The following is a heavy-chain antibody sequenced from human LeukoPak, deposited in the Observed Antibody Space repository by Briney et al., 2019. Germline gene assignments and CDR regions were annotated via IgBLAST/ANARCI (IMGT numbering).Heavy chain of an antibody. CDR2: IYSSGST. D-gene: IGHD3-3*01. J-gene: IGHJ4*02. CDR1: GGSISSSYYY. Sequence: SETLSLTCTVSGGSISSSYYYWGWIRQPPGKGLEWIGSIYSSGSTYYNPSLKSRVTISVDTSKNQFSLKLSSVTAADTAVYYCARATLLGRYYDFWSGYYIFDYWGQGTLVTVSS. CDR3: ARATLLGRYYDFWSGYYIFDY. V-gene: IGHV4-39*07.